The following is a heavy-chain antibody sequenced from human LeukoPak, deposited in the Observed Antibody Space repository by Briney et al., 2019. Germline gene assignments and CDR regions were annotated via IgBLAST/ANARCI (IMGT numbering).Heavy chain of an antibody. CDR2: ISSSGNTK. CDR1: GFSFSSYE. D-gene: IGHD3-22*01. CDR3: ARANYYDISGYDY. V-gene: IGHV3-48*03. J-gene: IGHJ4*02. Sequence: PEGSLRLSCAASGFSFSSYEMIWVRQAPGKGLEWISYISSSGNTKYYTDSVKGRFTISRDNAKNSLYLQMNSLRAEDTAVYYCARANYYDISGYDYWGQGTLVTVSS.